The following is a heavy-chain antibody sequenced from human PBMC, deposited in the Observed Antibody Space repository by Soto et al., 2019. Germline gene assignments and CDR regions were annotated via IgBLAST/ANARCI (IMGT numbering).Heavy chain of an antibody. V-gene: IGHV3-23*01. CDR3: AQDRGWGVVSPSHDY. CDR1: GLTFRNFV. Sequence: GGSLRLSCAASGLTFRNFVMSWVRQAPGKGLEWVSAIRATGGQTFYADSVKGRFTISRDNSKNMLYLQINSLRDEDTALYFCAQDRGWGVVSPSHDYWGQGTLGTVSS. D-gene: IGHD2-21*01. CDR2: IRATGGQT. J-gene: IGHJ4*02.